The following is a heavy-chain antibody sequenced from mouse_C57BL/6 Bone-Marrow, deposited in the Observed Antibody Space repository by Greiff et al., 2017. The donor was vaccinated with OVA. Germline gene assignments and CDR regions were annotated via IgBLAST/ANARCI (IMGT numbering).Heavy chain of an antibody. D-gene: IGHD2-4*01. CDR3: ARWDDYDGDWNYDV. CDR2: IDPSDSET. V-gene: IGHV1-52*01. J-gene: IGHJ1*03. Sequence: QVHVKQPGAELVRPGSSVKLSCKASGYTFTSYWMHWVKQRPIQGLEWIGNIDPSDSETNYNQKFKDKATLTVDKSSSTAYMQLSSLTSEGSAVYYCARWDDYDGDWNYDVGDRGKGVTVSA. CDR1: GYTFTSYW.